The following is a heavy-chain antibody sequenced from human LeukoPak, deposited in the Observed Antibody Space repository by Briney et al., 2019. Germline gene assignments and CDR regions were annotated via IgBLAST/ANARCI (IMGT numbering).Heavy chain of an antibody. CDR3: ARCSTSSYYYYGMDV. D-gene: IGHD2-2*01. CDR1: GGSFSGYY. CDR2: INHSGST. Sequence: SETLSLTCAVYGGSFSGYYWSWIRQPPGKGREWSGEINHSGSTNYNPSLKSRVTISVDTSKNQFSLKLSSVTAADTAVYYCARCSTSSYYYYGMDVWGKGTTVTVSS. V-gene: IGHV4-34*01. J-gene: IGHJ6*04.